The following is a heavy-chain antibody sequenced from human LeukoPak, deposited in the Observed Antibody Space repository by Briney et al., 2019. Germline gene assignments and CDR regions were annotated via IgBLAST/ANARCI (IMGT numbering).Heavy chain of an antibody. D-gene: IGHD2-15*01. V-gene: IGHV4-59*01. J-gene: IGHJ4*02. Sequence: PSETLSLTCTVSGGSISSYYWSWIRQPPGKGLEWIGYIYYSGSTNYNPSLKSRVTISVDTSKNQFSLKLSSVTAADTAVYYCARVLGGYCSGGSCYPYYFDYWGQGTLVTVSS. CDR2: IYYSGST. CDR3: ARVLGGYCSGGSCYPYYFDY. CDR1: GGSISSYY.